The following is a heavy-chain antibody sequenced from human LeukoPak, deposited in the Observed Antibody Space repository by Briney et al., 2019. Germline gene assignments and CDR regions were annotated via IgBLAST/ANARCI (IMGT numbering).Heavy chain of an antibody. CDR3: ARKSCSSTSCPYYYYYGMDV. Sequence: GRSLRLSCAASGFSFSRYWMSRVRPAPGEGLEWVSNIKQDGSEKYYVDSVKGRFTISRDNAKNSLYLQMNSLRAEDTAVYYCARKSCSSTSCPYYYYYGMDVWGQGTAVTVSS. V-gene: IGHV3-7*01. D-gene: IGHD2-2*01. CDR2: IKQDGSEK. J-gene: IGHJ6*02. CDR1: GFSFSRYW.